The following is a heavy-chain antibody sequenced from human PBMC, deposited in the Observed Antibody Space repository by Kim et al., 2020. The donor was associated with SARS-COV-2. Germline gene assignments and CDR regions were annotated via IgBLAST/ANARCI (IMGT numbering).Heavy chain of an antibody. D-gene: IGHD3-3*01. J-gene: IGHJ6*02. CDR1: GGTFSSYA. V-gene: IGHV1-69*13. CDR2: IIPIFGTA. Sequence: SVKVSCKASGGTFSSYAISWVRQAPGQGLEWMGGIIPIFGTANYAQKFQGRVTITADESTSTAYMELSSLRSEDTAVYYCAKGGITIFGVAPDYYYGMDVWGQGTTVTVSS. CDR3: AKGGITIFGVAPDYYYGMDV.